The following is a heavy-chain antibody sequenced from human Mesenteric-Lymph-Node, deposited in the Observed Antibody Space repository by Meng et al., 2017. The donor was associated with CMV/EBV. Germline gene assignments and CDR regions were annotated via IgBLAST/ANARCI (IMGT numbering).Heavy chain of an antibody. V-gene: IGHV3-30*02. CDR2: IRHNGADI. CDR1: GFNLITYA. J-gene: IGHJ2*01. Sequence: GESLKISCAASGFNLITYALHWVRLAPGKGLEWVAFIRHNGADIYYADSVKGRFTISRDNAKNSLYLQMNSLRAGDTAVYYCARESHSSAWNNWFFDLWGRGTLVTVSS. D-gene: IGHD6-19*01. CDR3: ARESHSSAWNNWFFDL.